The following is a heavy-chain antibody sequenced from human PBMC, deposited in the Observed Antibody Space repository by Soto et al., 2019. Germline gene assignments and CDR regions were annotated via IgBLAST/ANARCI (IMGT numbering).Heavy chain of an antibody. Sequence: SVNVSCKASGGTFSSYAISWVRQAPGQGLEWMGGIIPIFGTANYAQKFQGRVTITADESTSTAYMELSSLRSEDTAVYYCARYYDILNWFDPWGQGTLVTVSS. D-gene: IGHD3-9*01. CDR2: IIPIFGTA. V-gene: IGHV1-69*13. CDR3: ARYYDILNWFDP. CDR1: GGTFSSYA. J-gene: IGHJ5*02.